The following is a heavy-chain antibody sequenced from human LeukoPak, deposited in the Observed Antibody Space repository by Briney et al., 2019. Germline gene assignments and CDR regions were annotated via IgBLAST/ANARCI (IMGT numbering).Heavy chain of an antibody. Sequence: GGSLRLSCAVSGFTFSSYGMSWVRQAPGKGLEYVSAISGSGGTTYYADSVKGRFTISRDNSKNTLYLQMNSLRAEDTAVYYCARDDGGDFNDAFDIWGQGTMVTVSS. D-gene: IGHD2-21*02. V-gene: IGHV3-23*01. CDR2: ISGSGGTT. CDR3: ARDDGGDFNDAFDI. CDR1: GFTFSSYG. J-gene: IGHJ3*02.